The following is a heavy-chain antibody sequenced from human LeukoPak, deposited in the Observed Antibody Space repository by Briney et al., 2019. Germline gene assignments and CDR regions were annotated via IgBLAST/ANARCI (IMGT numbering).Heavy chain of an antibody. J-gene: IGHJ4*02. Sequence: GGSLRLSCAASGFTSSNYWMHWVRQAPGKGLVWVSRIYTDGSIPNYADSVKGRFTISRDNAKNTLYLQMNSLRADDTAVYYCARADYYETSGPFGYWGQGTLVIVSS. CDR1: GFTSSNYW. V-gene: IGHV3-74*01. CDR2: IYTDGSIP. CDR3: ARADYYETSGPFGY. D-gene: IGHD3-22*01.